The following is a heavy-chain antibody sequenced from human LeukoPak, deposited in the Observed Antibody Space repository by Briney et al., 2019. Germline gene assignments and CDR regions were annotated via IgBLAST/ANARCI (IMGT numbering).Heavy chain of an antibody. CDR1: GGSFSGYY. V-gene: IGHV4-34*01. CDR3: ARGPPIVVVPAAIGAFDI. Sequence: SETLSLTCAVYGGSFSGYYWSWIRQPPGKGLEWIGVINHSGSTNYNPSLKSRVTISVDTSKNQFSLKLSSVTAADTAVYYCARGPPIVVVPAAIGAFDIWGQGTMVTVSS. J-gene: IGHJ3*02. D-gene: IGHD2-2*01. CDR2: INHSGST.